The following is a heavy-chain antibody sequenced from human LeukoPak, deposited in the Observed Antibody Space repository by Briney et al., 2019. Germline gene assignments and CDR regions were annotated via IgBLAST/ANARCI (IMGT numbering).Heavy chain of an antibody. CDR3: ARRRRRAMITFGGVIAPYYYFDY. Sequence: SETLSLTCTVSGGSISSSSYYWGWIRQPPGKGLEWIGSIYYSGSTYYNPSLKSRVTISVDTSKNQFSLKLSSVTAADTAVYYCARRRRRAMITFGGVIAPYYYFDYWGQGTLVTVSS. J-gene: IGHJ4*02. CDR1: GGSISSSSYY. V-gene: IGHV4-39*07. D-gene: IGHD3-16*02. CDR2: IYYSGST.